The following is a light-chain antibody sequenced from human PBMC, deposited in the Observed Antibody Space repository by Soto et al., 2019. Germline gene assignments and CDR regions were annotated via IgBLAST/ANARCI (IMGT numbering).Light chain of an antibody. CDR3: QHRTHWPRT. CDR1: QSVGTF. J-gene: IGKJ2*01. V-gene: IGKV3-11*01. CDR2: DTS. Sequence: EVVLTQSPVTLSLSPGERATLSCRASQSVGTFLAWYQQKPGQAPRLIIYDTSNRATGIPARFSGTGSGTDLALTISSVEPEEFAVYFFQHRTHWPRTFGQGTKLDIK.